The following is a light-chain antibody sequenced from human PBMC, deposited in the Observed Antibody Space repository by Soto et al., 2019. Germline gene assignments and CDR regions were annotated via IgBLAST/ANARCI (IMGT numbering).Light chain of an antibody. CDR3: SSYTSSYTLVL. CDR2: EVS. V-gene: IGLV2-14*01. J-gene: IGLJ2*01. CDR1: SSDVGGYNY. Sequence: QSALTQPASVSGSPGQSIAISCTGTSSDVGGYNYVSWYQHHPGKAPKLIIYEVSSRPSGVSDRFSGSKSGNTASLTISGLQAEDEADYYCSSYTSSYTLVLFGGGTKVTVL.